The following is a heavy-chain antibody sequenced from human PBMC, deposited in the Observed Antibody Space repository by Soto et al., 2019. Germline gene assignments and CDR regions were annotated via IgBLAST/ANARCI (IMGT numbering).Heavy chain of an antibody. V-gene: IGHV4-34*01. Sequence: SETLSLTCAVYGGSFSGYYWSWIRQPPGKGLEWIGEINHSGSTNYNPSLKSRVTISVDTSKNQFSLKLSSVTAADTAVYYCARARSGWYDYWGQGTLVTVSS. CDR3: ARARSGWYDY. CDR2: INHSGST. D-gene: IGHD6-19*01. J-gene: IGHJ4*02. CDR1: GGSFSGYY.